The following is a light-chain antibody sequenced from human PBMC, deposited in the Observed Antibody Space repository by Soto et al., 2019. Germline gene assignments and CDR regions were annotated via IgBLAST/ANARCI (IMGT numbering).Light chain of an antibody. J-gene: IGKJ4*01. CDR3: QQRSNWPLT. V-gene: IGKV3-11*01. CDR1: QSINTY. Sequence: EVVLTQSPATLSSSPGESVTLSCRASQSINTYLAWYQQKPGQAPRLLISDASYRAAGIPSRFSGSGSGTDFTLTISSLEPADFAIYHCQQRSNWPLTFGGGTKVEI. CDR2: DAS.